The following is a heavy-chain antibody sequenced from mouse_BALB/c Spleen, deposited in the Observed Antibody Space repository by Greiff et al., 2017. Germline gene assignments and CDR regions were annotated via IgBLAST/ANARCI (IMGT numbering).Heavy chain of an antibody. J-gene: IGHJ2*01. D-gene: IGHD1-1*01. CDR3: ARGAHYYGSSLYYFDY. CDR2: ISDGGSYT. V-gene: IGHV5-4*02. Sequence: EVHLVESGGGLVKPGGSLKLSCAASGFTFSDYYMYWVRQTPEKRLEWVATISDGGSYTYYPDSVKGRFTISRDNAKNNLYLQMSSLKSEDTAMYYCARGAHYYGSSLYYFDYWGQGTTLTVSS. CDR1: GFTFSDYY.